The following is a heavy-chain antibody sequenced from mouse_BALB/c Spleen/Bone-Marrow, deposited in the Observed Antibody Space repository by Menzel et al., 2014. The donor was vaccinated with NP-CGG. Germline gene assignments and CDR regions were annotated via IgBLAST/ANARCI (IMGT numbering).Heavy chain of an antibody. CDR1: GFTFSDYY. CDR2: ISDGGSYT. J-gene: IGHJ3*01. CDR3: ANYYGNTWFAY. Sequence: EVKLMESGGGLVKPGGSLKPSCAASGFTFSDYYMYWVRQTPEKRLEWVATISDGGSYTYYPDSVKGRFTISRDNAKNNLYLQMSSLKSEDTAMYYCANYYGNTWFAYWGQGTLVTVSA. V-gene: IGHV5-4*02. D-gene: IGHD1-1*01.